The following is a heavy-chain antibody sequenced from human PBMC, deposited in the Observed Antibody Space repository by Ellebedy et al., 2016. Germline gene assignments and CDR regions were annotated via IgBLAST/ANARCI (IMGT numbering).Heavy chain of an antibody. D-gene: IGHD6-19*01. J-gene: IGHJ1*01. Sequence: ASVKVSCKASGYTFIDYDINWVRQATGQGPEWMGWMNPDRGSSGSAQQFRGRVTMTSDNSINTAYLELSGLKYDDTAMYYCATAVMRVNWGQGTRIIVSS. CDR3: ATAVMRVN. V-gene: IGHV1-8*01. CDR1: GYTFIDYD. CDR2: MNPDRGSS.